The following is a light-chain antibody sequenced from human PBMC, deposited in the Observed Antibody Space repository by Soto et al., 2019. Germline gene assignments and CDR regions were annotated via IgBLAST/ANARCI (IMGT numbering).Light chain of an antibody. V-gene: IGKV1-39*01. J-gene: IGKJ4*01. CDR2: AGS. Sequence: DIHMTQSPSSLSASVGDRATITCRASQSISSSLNWYQQKPGKAPKLLMYAGSTLQSGVPSRFSGSGSGTDFTLTISSLQPEDFGTYYCQQSYSTPLTFGGGTKVDIK. CDR3: QQSYSTPLT. CDR1: QSISSS.